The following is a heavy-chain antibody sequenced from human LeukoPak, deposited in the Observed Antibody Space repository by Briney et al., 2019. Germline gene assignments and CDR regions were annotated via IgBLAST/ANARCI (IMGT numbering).Heavy chain of an antibody. D-gene: IGHD3-22*01. V-gene: IGHV4-39*07. CDR3: ARFSSASNAFDI. J-gene: IGHJ3*02. Sequence: PSETLSLTCSVSGGSITNFTYYWGWIRQSPGKSLGWIGTIYYTGSAYYDPSLQSRVTLSVDTSKNHFSLNLSSVTAADTAVYYCARFSSASNAFDIWGQGTMVTVSS. CDR2: IYYTGSA. CDR1: GGSITNFTYY.